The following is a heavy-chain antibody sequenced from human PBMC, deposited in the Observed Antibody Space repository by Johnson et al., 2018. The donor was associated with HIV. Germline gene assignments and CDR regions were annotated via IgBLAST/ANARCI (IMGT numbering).Heavy chain of an antibody. CDR3: ARGTPGDYDSSGYYRGSEAFDI. CDR2: IYSGGST. V-gene: IGHV3-66*01. D-gene: IGHD3-22*01. CDR1: GFTVSNNY. Sequence: VQLVESGGGLVQPGGSLRLSCVASGFTVSNNYMSWVRQAPGKGLECVSVIYSGGSTYYADSVKGRFTISRDNSKNTLYLQMNSLRAEDTAVYYCARGTPGDYDSSGYYRGSEAFDIWGQGTMVTVSS. J-gene: IGHJ3*02.